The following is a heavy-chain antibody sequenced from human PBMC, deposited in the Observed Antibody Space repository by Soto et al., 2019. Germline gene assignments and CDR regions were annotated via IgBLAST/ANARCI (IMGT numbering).Heavy chain of an antibody. CDR3: ARVYALTGDRGDAFDI. D-gene: IGHD7-27*01. V-gene: IGHV4-39*07. Sequence: SETLSLTCTVSGGSISSSSYYWGWIRQPPGKGLEWIGSIYYSGSTYYNPSLKSRVTISVDTSKNQFSLKLSSVTAADTAVYYCARVYALTGDRGDAFDIWGQGTMVTVSS. CDR2: IYYSGST. J-gene: IGHJ3*02. CDR1: GGSISSSSYY.